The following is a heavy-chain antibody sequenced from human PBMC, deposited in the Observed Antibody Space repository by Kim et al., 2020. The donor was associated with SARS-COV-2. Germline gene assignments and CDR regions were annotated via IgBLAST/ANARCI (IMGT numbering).Heavy chain of an antibody. V-gene: IGHV3-21*01. CDR1: GFTFSSYS. D-gene: IGHD5-12*01. CDR2: ISSSSSYI. J-gene: IGHJ4*02. CDR3: ARGKANSGYDYVTSYYFDY. Sequence: GGSLRLSCAASGFTFSSYSMNWVRQAPGKGLEWVSSISSSSSYIYYADSVKGRFTISRDNAKNSLYLQMNSLRAEDTAVYYCARGKANSGYDYVTSYYFDYWGQGTLVTVSS.